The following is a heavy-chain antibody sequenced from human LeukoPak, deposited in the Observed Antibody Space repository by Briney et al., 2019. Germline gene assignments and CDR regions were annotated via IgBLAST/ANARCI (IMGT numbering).Heavy chain of an antibody. D-gene: IGHD5-18*01. CDR1: GFTFSSYA. CDR3: ARSPIYSYYFDY. Sequence: RPGRSLRLSCAASGFTFSSYAMHWVRQAPGKGLEWVAVISYDGSNKYYADSVKGRFTISRDNSKNTLYLQMNSLRAEDTAVYYCARSPIYSYYFDYWGQGTLVTVSS. J-gene: IGHJ4*02. V-gene: IGHV3-30*04. CDR2: ISYDGSNK.